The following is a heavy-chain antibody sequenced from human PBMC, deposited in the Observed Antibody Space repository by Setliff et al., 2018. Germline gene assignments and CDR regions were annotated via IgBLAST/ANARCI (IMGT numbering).Heavy chain of an antibody. CDR3: ARDKADYYDRSGYSGASDV. V-gene: IGHV1-69*13. CDR2: IIPMFDTG. Sequence: GASVKVSCKASGGTFGSSALSWDRQAPGQGLEWMGGIIPMFDTGIYAEKFQGRVTLSADESTSTVYMELTRLRPEDTAIYYCARDKADYYDRSGYSGASDVWGQGTMVTVSS. J-gene: IGHJ3*01. CDR1: GGTFGSSA. D-gene: IGHD3-22*01.